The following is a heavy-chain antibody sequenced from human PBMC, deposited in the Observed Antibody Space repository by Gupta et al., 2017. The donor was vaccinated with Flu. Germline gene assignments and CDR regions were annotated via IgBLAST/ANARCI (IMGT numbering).Heavy chain of an antibody. D-gene: IGHD3-16*01. Sequence: LRQTPGQGLEWLYYISKTGETTYYADSAKGRFTISRDNAEKSLFLQMDRLTVEDTGVYCCARGLGNHYYMDVWGTGTSVTVS. CDR3: ARGLGNHYYMDV. J-gene: IGHJ6*03. CDR2: ISKTGETT. V-gene: IGHV3-11*01.